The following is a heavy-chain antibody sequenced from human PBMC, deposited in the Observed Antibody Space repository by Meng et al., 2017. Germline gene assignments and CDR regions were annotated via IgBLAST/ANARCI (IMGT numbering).Heavy chain of an antibody. V-gene: IGHV3-33*01. D-gene: IGHD2-2*01. J-gene: IGHJ4*02. CDR1: GFTFSSYG. CDR2: IWYDGSNK. Sequence: GGSLRLSCAASGFTFSSYGMHWVRQAPGKGLEWVAVIWYDGSNKYYADSVKGRFTISRDNSKNTLYLQMNSLGDEDTAVYYCARPAYCSSTNCPVNYWGQGTLVTVSS. CDR3: ARPAYCSSTNCPVNY.